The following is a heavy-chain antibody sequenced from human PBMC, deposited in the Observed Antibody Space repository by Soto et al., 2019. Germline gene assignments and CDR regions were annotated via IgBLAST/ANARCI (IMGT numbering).Heavy chain of an antibody. D-gene: IGHD5-12*01. CDR2: VLPISGST. V-gene: IGHV1-69*06. CDR1: GGLFSVFS. Sequence: HVQLVQSGAEVKKPGSSVKVSCKTSGGLFSVFSFNWVRQAPGQGLEWMGGVLPISGSTDYDQKFQGRLTITADRSTSTIYMELSRLTSDDTANYYCATIRVRGGPLRFEDGGQGTLISVSS. J-gene: IGHJ4*01. CDR3: ATIRVRGGPLRFED.